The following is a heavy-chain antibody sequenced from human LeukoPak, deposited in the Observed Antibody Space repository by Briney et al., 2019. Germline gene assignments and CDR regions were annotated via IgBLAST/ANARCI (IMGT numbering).Heavy chain of an antibody. CDR3: ASSVGSTDY. V-gene: IGHV4-34*01. Sequence: SETLSLTCAVYGESLSKYYWTWIRQSPGKRLEWIGEINHRGSTNLNPSLKSRVTLSVDTSKYQFSLKLTSVTAADAAVYYCASSVGSTDYWGQGTLVTVSS. D-gene: IGHD1-26*01. CDR2: INHRGST. J-gene: IGHJ4*02. CDR1: GESLSKYY.